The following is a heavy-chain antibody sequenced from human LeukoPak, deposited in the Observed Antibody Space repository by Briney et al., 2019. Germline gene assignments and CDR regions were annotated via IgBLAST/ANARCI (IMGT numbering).Heavy chain of an antibody. D-gene: IGHD5-12*01. CDR3: ANIYDPDPSGYDPSDY. J-gene: IGHJ4*02. CDR2: ISRSGGST. CDR1: GFSFNSFP. Sequence: PGGSLRLSCAASGFSFNSFPMHWVRQTPGQGLEYVSGISRSGGSTYYANSVKGRFTISRDNSKNTLYLQMGSLRAEDMAVYYCANIYDPDPSGYDPSDYWGQGTLVTVSS. V-gene: IGHV3-64*01.